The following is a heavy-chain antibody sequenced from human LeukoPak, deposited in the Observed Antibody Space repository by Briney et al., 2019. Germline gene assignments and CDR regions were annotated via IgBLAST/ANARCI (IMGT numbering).Heavy chain of an antibody. V-gene: IGHV4-39*01. CDR1: GGSISSYY. Sequence: SETLSLTCTVSGGSISSYYWGWIRQPPGKGLEWIGTIYYSGSTYYNSSLKSRVTISIDTSKNQFSLKLSSVTAADTAVYYCASLGAYCGGDCYPTFDYWGQGTLVTVSS. CDR2: IYYSGST. J-gene: IGHJ4*02. D-gene: IGHD2-21*02. CDR3: ASLGAYCGGDCYPTFDY.